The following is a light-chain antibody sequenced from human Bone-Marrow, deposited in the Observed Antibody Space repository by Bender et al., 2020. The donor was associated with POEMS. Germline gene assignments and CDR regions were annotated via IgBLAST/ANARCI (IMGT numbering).Light chain of an antibody. CDR2: DVT. Sequence: QSALTQPRSVSGSPGQSVTISCTGTSSDVGNFDYASWYQQHPGKAPKLILYDVTTRPSGVPDRFSGSNSGNTATLTISRVEAGDEADYYCQVWDSSSDHPVFGGGTKLTVL. CDR1: SSDVGNFDY. V-gene: IGLV2-11*01. J-gene: IGLJ3*02. CDR3: QVWDSSSDHPV.